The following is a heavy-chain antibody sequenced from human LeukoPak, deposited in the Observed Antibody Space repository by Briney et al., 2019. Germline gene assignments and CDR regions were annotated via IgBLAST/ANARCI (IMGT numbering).Heavy chain of an antibody. D-gene: IGHD5-18*01. Sequence: GGSLRLSCAASGFTFRSYEMNWVRQAPGKGLEWVSYISGSGSTIYYADSVKGRFTISRTNAKNSLYLQMNSLRAEDTAVYYCARTNSGYSYDPTVDYWGQGTLVTVSS. CDR2: ISGSGSTI. CDR3: ARTNSGYSYDPTVDY. J-gene: IGHJ4*02. V-gene: IGHV3-48*03. CDR1: GFTFRSYE.